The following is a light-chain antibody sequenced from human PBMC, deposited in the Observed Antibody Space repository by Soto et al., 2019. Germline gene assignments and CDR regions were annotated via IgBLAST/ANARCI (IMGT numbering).Light chain of an antibody. CDR3: QQYSNCPLT. CDR2: DTS. J-gene: IGKJ4*01. V-gene: IGKV3-15*01. Sequence: ELVLTQSPGTLSLRPWERATVCYRVSQSGSSSYLAWYQQKPGQAPRLLIFDTSNRAPGIPARFSGSGSGTEFTLTISSLQSEDFAVYYCQQYSNCPLTFGGGTKVDIK. CDR1: QSGSSSY.